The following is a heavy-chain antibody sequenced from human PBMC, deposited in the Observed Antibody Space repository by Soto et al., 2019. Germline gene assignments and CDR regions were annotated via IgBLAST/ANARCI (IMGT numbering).Heavy chain of an antibody. Sequence: EVQLVESGGGLVKPGGSLRLSCAASGFTFSNAWMSWVRQAPGKGLEWVGRIKSKTDGGTTDYAAPVKGRFTISRDDSKNTLYLQMNSLRAEDTAVYYCARATLSAYGYYFDYWGQGTLVTVSS. D-gene: IGHD4-17*01. CDR2: IKSKTDGGTT. CDR3: ARATLSAYGYYFDY. J-gene: IGHJ4*02. CDR1: GFTFSNAW. V-gene: IGHV3-15*01.